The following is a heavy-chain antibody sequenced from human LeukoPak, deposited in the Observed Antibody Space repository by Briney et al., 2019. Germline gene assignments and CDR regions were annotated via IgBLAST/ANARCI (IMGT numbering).Heavy chain of an antibody. CDR1: GGTFSSYA. CDR3: AREIPDYGDLYYFDY. Sequence: SVKVSCKASGGTFSSYAISWVRQAPGQGLEWMGGIIPIFGTANYAQKFQGRVTITADKSTSTAYMELSSLRSEDTAVYYCAREIPDYGDLYYFDYWGQGTLVTVSS. J-gene: IGHJ4*02. CDR2: IIPIFGTA. V-gene: IGHV1-69*06. D-gene: IGHD4-17*01.